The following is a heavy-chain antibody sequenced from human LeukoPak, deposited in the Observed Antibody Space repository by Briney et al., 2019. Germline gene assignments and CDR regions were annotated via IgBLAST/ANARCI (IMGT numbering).Heavy chain of an antibody. CDR3: ARERIAAADLDSFDT. CDR1: GYTFTGYY. D-gene: IGHD6-13*01. J-gene: IGHJ3*02. Sequence: ASVTVSCKASGYTFTGYYMHWVRQAPGQGLEWMGWINPNSGGTNYAQKFQGRVTMTRDTSISTDYMELSRLRSDDTAVYYCARERIAAADLDSFDTWGQGTMVTVFS. V-gene: IGHV1-2*02. CDR2: INPNSGGT.